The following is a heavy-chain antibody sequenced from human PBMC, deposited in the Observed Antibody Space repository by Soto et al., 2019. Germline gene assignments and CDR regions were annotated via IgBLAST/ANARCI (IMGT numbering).Heavy chain of an antibody. Sequence: EVQLVESGGGLVQPGGSLKLSCAASGFTFSGSAMHWVRQTSGKGLEWVGRIRSKVNSYATAYAASVKGRFTISRDDSKNTAYLQMNSLKTEDTAVYYCTTVFEYWGRGTLVTVSS. V-gene: IGHV3-73*02. CDR3: TTVFEY. CDR1: GFTFSGSA. CDR2: IRSKVNSYAT. J-gene: IGHJ4*02. D-gene: IGHD4-17*01.